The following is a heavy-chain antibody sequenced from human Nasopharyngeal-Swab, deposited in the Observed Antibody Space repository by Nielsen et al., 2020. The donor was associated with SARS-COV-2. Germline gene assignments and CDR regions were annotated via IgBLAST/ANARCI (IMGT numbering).Heavy chain of an antibody. Sequence: WIRQPPGKRLEWIGSIYYSGSTYYNPSLKSRVTISVDTSKNQFSLKLSSVTAADTAVYYCAPYGSGSYGVYWGQGTLVTVSS. D-gene: IGHD3-10*01. CDR2: IYYSGST. V-gene: IGHV4-39*01. J-gene: IGHJ4*02. CDR3: APYGSGSYGVY.